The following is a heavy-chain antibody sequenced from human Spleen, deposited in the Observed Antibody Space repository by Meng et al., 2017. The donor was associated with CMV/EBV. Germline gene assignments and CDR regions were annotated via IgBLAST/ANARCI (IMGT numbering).Heavy chain of an antibody. CDR3: AKDIQGYCSSTSCYTGAFDI. Sequence: GESLKISCAASGFTFSSYAMHWVRQAPGKGLEWVAVISYDGSNKYYADSVKGRFTISRDNSKNTLYLQMNSLRAEDTALYYCAKDIQGYCSSTSCYTGAFDIWGQGTMVTVSS. CDR1: GFTFSSYA. CDR2: ISYDGSNK. D-gene: IGHD2-2*02. J-gene: IGHJ3*02. V-gene: IGHV3-30-3*01.